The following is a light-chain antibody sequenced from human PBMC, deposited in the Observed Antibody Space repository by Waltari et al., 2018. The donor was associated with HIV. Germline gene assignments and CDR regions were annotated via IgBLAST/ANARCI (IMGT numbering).Light chain of an antibody. CDR1: QSVVYSSNNKNY. Sequence: DIVMNQSPDSLAVSLGERATINCKSSQSVVYSSNNKNYLAWYQQKPGQPPKLRIYWASTRESVVPDRVSGSGSVTDFTLTISSLQAEDVAVYYCQQYYSTPLTFGGWTTVEIK. J-gene: IGKJ4*01. V-gene: IGKV4-1*01. CDR2: WAS. CDR3: QQYYSTPLT.